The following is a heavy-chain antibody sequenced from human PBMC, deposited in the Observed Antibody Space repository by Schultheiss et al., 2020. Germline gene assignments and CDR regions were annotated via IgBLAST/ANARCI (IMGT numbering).Heavy chain of an antibody. J-gene: IGHJ4*02. Sequence: SETLSLTCTVSGGSISSSSYYWAWIRQPPGKGLEWIGSLYYSGSTYYNPSLKSRVTISVDTSKNQFSLKLSSVTAADTAVYYCAREGHYYDSSGYPLTRWGQGTLVTVSS. D-gene: IGHD3-22*01. V-gene: IGHV4-39*07. CDR3: AREGHYYDSSGYPLTR. CDR1: GGSISSSSYY. CDR2: LYYSGST.